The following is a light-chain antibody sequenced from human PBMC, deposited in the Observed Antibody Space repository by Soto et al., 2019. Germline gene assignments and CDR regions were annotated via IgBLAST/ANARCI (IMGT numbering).Light chain of an antibody. Sequence: EIVLTQSPATLSLSPGERATLSCRASQSVSSYLAWYQQKPGQAPRLLIYDASNRATGIPARFSGSGSGTDFTLTISSLEPEDFAVYYCQHWTDYSWTFGQGTKVEVK. CDR3: QHWTDYSWT. J-gene: IGKJ1*01. V-gene: IGKV3-11*01. CDR1: QSVSSY. CDR2: DAS.